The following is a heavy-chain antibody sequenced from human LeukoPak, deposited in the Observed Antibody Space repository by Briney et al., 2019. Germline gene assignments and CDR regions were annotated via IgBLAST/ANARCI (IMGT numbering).Heavy chain of an antibody. J-gene: IGHJ4*02. CDR3: ARVVVPTNFDY. CDR2: ISYSGST. Sequence: SETLSLTCTVSGGSISSSSYYWGWIRQPPGEGLEWIGYISYSGSTNYNPSLKSRVTISLDTSKNQFSLRLSSVTAADTAVYYCARVVVPTNFDYWGQGTLVSVSS. D-gene: IGHD2-2*01. CDR1: GGSISSSSYY. V-gene: IGHV4-61*05.